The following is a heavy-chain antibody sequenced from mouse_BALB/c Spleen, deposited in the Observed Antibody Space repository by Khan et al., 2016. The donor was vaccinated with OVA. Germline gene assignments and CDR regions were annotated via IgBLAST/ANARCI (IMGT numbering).Heavy chain of an antibody. J-gene: IGHJ2*01. CDR1: GYSITSDYA. CDR3: ARSVTITTVVATDFDY. V-gene: IGHV3-2*02. Sequence: VQLQESGPGLVKPSQSLSLTRTVTGYSITSDYAWNWIRQFPGNKLEWMGYISYSGRTSYNPSLKSRISITRDTSKNQFFLQLNSVTTEDTATYYCARSVTITTVVATDFDYWGQGTTLTVSS. D-gene: IGHD1-1*01. CDR2: ISYSGRT.